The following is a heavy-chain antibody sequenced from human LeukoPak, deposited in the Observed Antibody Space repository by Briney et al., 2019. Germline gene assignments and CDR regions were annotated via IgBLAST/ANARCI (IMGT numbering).Heavy chain of an antibody. J-gene: IGHJ4*02. V-gene: IGHV3-30*02. CDR2: IRYDGSNK. D-gene: IGHD6-19*01. Sequence: GGALRHSRVATGFTLSSYGMHGVRPAPGKGLEGVAFIRYDGSNKYYADSVKGRFTISRDNSKNTLYLQMNSLRPEDTGVYYCAKDGDVEPWLVRAFDYWGQGTLVTVSS. CDR3: AKDGDVEPWLVRAFDY. CDR1: GFTLSSYG.